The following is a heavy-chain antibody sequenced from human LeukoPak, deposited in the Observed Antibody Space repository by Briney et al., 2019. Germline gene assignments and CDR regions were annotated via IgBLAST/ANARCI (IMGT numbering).Heavy chain of an antibody. Sequence: PGGSLRLSCAASGFTFSNYAMHWVRQAPGKGLEWVAIISYTGDNEFYADSVKGRFTISRDNSKSTLYLQMNSLRAEDTAVYYCAREVTPYYWGQGTLVTVSS. CDR2: ISYTGDNE. CDR1: GFTFSNYA. J-gene: IGHJ4*02. V-gene: IGHV3-30*03. D-gene: IGHD4-23*01. CDR3: AREVTPYY.